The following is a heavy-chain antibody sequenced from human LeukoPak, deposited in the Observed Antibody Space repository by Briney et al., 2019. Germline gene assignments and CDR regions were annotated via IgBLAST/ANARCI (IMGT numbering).Heavy chain of an antibody. CDR3: ARDHSTGVTPRNWFDP. J-gene: IGHJ5*02. CDR1: GFTFSSYW. D-gene: IGHD4-23*01. CDR2: INSGGSTT. Sequence: AGGSLRLSCAASGFTFSSYWMHWVRQAPGKGLVWVSRINSGGSTTNYADSVKGRFTISRDNAKNTLYLQVNSLRAEDTAVYYCARDHSTGVTPRNWFDPWGQGTLVTVSS. V-gene: IGHV3-74*01.